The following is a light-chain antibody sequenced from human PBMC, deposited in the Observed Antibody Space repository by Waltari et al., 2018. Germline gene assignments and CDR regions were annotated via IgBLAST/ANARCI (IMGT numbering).Light chain of an antibody. J-gene: IGLJ3*02. V-gene: IGLV3-1*01. CDR2: QDI. CDR1: KLGDKY. Sequence: SYELTQPPSVSVSPGQTASITCSGDKLGDKYTCWYQQKQGQSPVLVIFQDIKRPSGVPERFSGSNAGNTATLTISGTQPMDEADYDCQAWDSSTVVFGGGTKLTVL. CDR3: QAWDSSTVV.